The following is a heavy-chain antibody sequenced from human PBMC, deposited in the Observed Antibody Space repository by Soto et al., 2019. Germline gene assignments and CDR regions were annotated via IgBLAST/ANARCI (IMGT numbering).Heavy chain of an antibody. CDR2: ISSSSSYI. V-gene: IGHV3-21*01. J-gene: IGHJ4*02. CDR3: ARDQPGYSYGYGLGY. D-gene: IGHD5-18*01. CDR1: GFTFSSYS. Sequence: EVQLVESGGGLVKPGGSLRLSCAASGFTFSSYSMNWVRQAPGKGLEWVSSISSSSSYIYYAASVKGRFTNSRDNAKNSLYLQMNSLRAEDTAVYYCARDQPGYSYGYGLGYWGQGTLVTVSS.